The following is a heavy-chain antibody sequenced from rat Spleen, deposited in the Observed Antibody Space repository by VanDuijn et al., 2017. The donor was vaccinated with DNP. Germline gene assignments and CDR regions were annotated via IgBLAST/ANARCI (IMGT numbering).Heavy chain of an antibody. V-gene: IGHV5-22*01. CDR1: GFTFSDYY. CDR3: TRHVLPLRVWDY. J-gene: IGHJ2*01. CDR2: ISYDGANT. Sequence: EVQLVESGGGLVQPGRSLKLSCAASGFTFSDYYMTWVRQAPTTGLEWVAYISYDGANTYNGDSVKGRFTISRDNAKSTLYLQMNSLRSEDMATYYCTRHVLPLRVWDYWGQGVMVTVSS. D-gene: IGHD1-4*01.